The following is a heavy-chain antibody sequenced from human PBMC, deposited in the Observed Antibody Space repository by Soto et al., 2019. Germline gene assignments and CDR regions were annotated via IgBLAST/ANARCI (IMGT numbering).Heavy chain of an antibody. Sequence: GGSLRLSCAASGFTFSSYGMHWVRQAPGKGLEWVAVIWYDGSNKYYADSVKGRFTISRDNSKNTLYLQMNSLRAEDTAVYYCARDQDYPGGNGMDVWGQGTTVTVSS. CDR2: IWYDGSNK. D-gene: IGHD4-17*01. CDR1: GFTFSSYG. J-gene: IGHJ6*02. V-gene: IGHV3-33*01. CDR3: ARDQDYPGGNGMDV.